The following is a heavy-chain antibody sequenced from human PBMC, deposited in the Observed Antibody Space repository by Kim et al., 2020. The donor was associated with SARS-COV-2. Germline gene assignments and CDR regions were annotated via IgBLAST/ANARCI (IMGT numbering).Heavy chain of an antibody. V-gene: IGHV7-4-1*02. CDR3: ARGKVGATSVFDY. CDR2: IKTNTGNQ. Sequence: ASVKVSCKASGYTFTSYAMNWVRQAPGQGLEWMGWIKTNTGNQRYAQGFTGRFVFSLDTSVSTAYLQISSLKAEDTAVYYCARGKVGATSVFDYWGQGTLVTVSS. J-gene: IGHJ4*02. CDR1: GYTFTSYA. D-gene: IGHD1-26*01.